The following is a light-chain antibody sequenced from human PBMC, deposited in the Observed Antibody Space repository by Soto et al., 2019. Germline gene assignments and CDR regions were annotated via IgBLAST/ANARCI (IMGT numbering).Light chain of an antibody. Sequence: DIQMTQSPSSLSASVGDRVTITCQASHDITSYLNWYQHKPGKAPKLLIYDAAILDAGVTSRFSGSGSGTHFTFTISSLQPEDVATYYCQKCDYLPMFGPGTTVDFK. J-gene: IGKJ3*01. CDR3: QKCDYLPM. V-gene: IGKV1-33*01. CDR2: DAA. CDR1: HDITSY.